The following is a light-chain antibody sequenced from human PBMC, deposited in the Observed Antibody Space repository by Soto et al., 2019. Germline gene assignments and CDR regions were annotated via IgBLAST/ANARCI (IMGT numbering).Light chain of an antibody. Sequence: QSVLAQSPSASASLGASVKLTCTLTSGPSSYTLAWHQQQPGRGPRYLMKINSDGSHMKGDGIPARFSGSSSESERHLTISNVQSEDEADYYCQTWDSAIRVFGGGTKLTLL. CDR3: QTWDSAIRV. J-gene: IGLJ2*01. V-gene: IGLV4-69*01. CDR2: INSDGSH. CDR1: SGPSSYT.